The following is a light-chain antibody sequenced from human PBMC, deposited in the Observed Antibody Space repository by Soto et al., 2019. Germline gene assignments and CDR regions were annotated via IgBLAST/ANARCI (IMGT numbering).Light chain of an antibody. V-gene: IGLV2-18*02. CDR3: TSYTSSNTYV. CDR2: EVS. CDR1: SSDVGSYNH. J-gene: IGLJ1*01. Sequence: GSPGQSFTISCTGTSSDVGSYNHVSWYQQPPGTAPKLMIYEVSNRPSGVPDRFSGSKSGNTASLTISGLQAEDEADYYCTSYTSSNTYVFGTGTKVTVL.